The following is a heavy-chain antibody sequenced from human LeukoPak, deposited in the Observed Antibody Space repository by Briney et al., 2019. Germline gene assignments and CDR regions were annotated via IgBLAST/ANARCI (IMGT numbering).Heavy chain of an antibody. D-gene: IGHD2-2*01. CDR3: ARDRCSSTSCYGVPDAFDI. CDR2: IIPIFGTA. Sequence: ASVKVSCKASGGTFSSYAISWVRQAPGQGLEWMGGIIPIFGTANYAQKFQGRVTITADKSTSTAYMELSSLRSEDTAVYYCARDRCSSTSCYGVPDAFDIWGQGTMVTVSS. V-gene: IGHV1-69*06. J-gene: IGHJ3*02. CDR1: GGTFSSYA.